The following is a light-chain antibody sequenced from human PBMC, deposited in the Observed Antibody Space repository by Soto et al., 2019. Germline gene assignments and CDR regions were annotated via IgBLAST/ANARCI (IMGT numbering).Light chain of an antibody. CDR1: QDISNW. J-gene: IGKJ1*01. CDR3: QQYNTYPT. CDR2: HAS. V-gene: IGKV1-5*01. Sequence: DIQMTQSPSTLSASIGDRVTIAGRASQDISNWLAWYQQKPGKAPKLLIFHASSLESGVPSRFSGSGSGTEFSLTISSQQSDDFATYYCQQYNTYPTFGQGTKVEIK.